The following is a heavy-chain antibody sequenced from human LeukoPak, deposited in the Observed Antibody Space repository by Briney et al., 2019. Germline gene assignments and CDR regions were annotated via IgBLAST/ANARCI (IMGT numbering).Heavy chain of an antibody. CDR2: IWYDGSNK. CDR1: GFTFSSYG. CDR3: AKDRTVGASYWYFDL. J-gene: IGHJ2*01. D-gene: IGHD1-26*01. Sequence: GGSLRLSCAASGFTFSSYGMHWVRQAPGKGLEWVAVIWYDGSNKYYADSVKGRFTISRDSSKNTLFLHMNTLRAEDMAIYYCAKDRTVGASYWYFDLWGRGTLVTVSS. V-gene: IGHV3-33*06.